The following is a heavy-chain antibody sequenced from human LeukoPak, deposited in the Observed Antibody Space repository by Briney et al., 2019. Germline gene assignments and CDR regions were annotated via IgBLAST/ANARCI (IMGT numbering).Heavy chain of an antibody. D-gene: IGHD3-9*01. CDR2: ITSSSTSM. CDR1: GFTVSSNY. V-gene: IGHV3-21*01. J-gene: IGHJ4*02. Sequence: GGSLRLSCAASGFTVSSNYMNWVRQAPGKGLEWVSSITSSSTSMYYADSVKGRFTISRDNAKNSLYLQMNSLRAEDTAVYYCARTYYDILTGYNPYFDCWGQGTLVTVSS. CDR3: ARTYYDILTGYNPYFDC.